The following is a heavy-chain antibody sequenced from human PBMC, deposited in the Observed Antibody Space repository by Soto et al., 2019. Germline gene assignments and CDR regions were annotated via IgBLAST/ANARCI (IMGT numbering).Heavy chain of an antibody. CDR2: ISSSSSYI. D-gene: IGHD3-3*01. V-gene: IGHV3-21*01. J-gene: IGHJ6*02. Sequence: PGVSLRRSCAASGFTFRSYSLHWVRQAPGKGLDWFSSISSSSSYIYYADSVKGRFTISRDNAKNSLYLQMNSLRAEDTAVYYCARDPERITIFGVVIRRGMDVWGQGT. CDR1: GFTFRSYS. CDR3: ARDPERITIFGVVIRRGMDV.